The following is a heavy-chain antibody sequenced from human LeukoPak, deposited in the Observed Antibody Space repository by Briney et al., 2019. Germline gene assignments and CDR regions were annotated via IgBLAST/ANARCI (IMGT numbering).Heavy chain of an antibody. CDR1: GGSVSSNIYY. J-gene: IGHJ6*02. CDR3: ARSYDSRGYYYYGMDV. V-gene: IGHV4-61*01. Sequence: SETLSLTCTVSGGSVSSNIYYWSWIRQPPGKGLEWIGYIYYSGSTNYNPSLKSRVTISLDTSKNQFSLRLSSVTAADTAVYYCARSYDSRGYYYYGMDVWGQGTTVTVSS. CDR2: IYYSGST. D-gene: IGHD3-22*01.